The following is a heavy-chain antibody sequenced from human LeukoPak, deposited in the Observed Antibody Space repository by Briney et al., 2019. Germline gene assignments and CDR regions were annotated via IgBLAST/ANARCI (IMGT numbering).Heavy chain of an antibody. CDR1: GFTFSNAW. Sequence: GGSLRLSCAASGFTFSNAWMSWVRQAPGKGLEWVGRIKSKTDGGTTDYAAPVKGRFTISRDDSRSTLYLQMNSLKTEDTAVYYCTTADEDYGDYGFAYWGQGTLVAVSS. V-gene: IGHV3-15*01. D-gene: IGHD4-17*01. J-gene: IGHJ4*02. CDR2: IKSKTDGGTT. CDR3: TTADEDYGDYGFAY.